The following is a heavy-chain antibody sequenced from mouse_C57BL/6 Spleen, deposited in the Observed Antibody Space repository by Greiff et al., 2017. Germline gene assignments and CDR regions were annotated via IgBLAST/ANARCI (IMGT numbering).Heavy chain of an antibody. CDR2: IDPEDGET. CDR1: GFNIKSYY. Sequence: EVQLQQSGAELVKPGASVKLSCTASGFNIKSYYMHWVKQRTEQGLEWIGRIDPEDGETKYAPKFQGKATLTADTSSNTAYLQFSSLTSEDTAVYYCASLYYYCSSPIHYGVWGTGTTVTVSS. D-gene: IGHD1-1*01. CDR3: ASLYYYCSSPIHYGV. J-gene: IGHJ1*03. V-gene: IGHV14-2*01.